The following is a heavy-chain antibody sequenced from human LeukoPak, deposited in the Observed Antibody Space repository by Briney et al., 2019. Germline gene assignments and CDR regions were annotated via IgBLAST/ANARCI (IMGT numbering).Heavy chain of an antibody. J-gene: IGHJ4*02. CDR2: IIPIFGTA. CDR1: GGTFSSYA. CDR3: ARGGAQWLAQYYFDY. Sequence: GASVKVSCKASGGTFSSYAISWVRQAPGQGLEWMGGIIPIFGTANYAQKFQGRVTITADESTSTAYMELSSLRSEDTAVYYCARGGAQWLAQYYFDYWGQGTLVTVSS. V-gene: IGHV1-69*13. D-gene: IGHD6-19*01.